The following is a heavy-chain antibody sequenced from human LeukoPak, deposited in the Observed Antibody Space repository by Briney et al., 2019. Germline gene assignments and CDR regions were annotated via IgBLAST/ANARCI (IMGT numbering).Heavy chain of an antibody. CDR3: ASSGGSGYDFYAFDI. CDR1: GGTFSSYA. Sequence: SVKVSCKASGGTFSSYAISWVRQAPGQGLEWMGGIIPIFGTANYAQKFQGRVTITTDESTSTAYMELSSLRSEDTAVYYCASSGGSGYDFYAFDIWGQGTMVTVSS. J-gene: IGHJ3*02. V-gene: IGHV1-69*05. D-gene: IGHD5-12*01. CDR2: IIPIFGTA.